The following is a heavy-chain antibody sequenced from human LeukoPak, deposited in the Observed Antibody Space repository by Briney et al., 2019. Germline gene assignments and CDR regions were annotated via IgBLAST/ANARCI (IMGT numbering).Heavy chain of an antibody. J-gene: IGHJ4*02. CDR2: ISSSSSYI. D-gene: IGHD3-22*01. CDR3: AREGHYYDSSGYYQYYYFDY. Sequence: GGSLRLSCAASGFTFSSYSMNWVRQAPGKGLEWVSSISSSSSYIYYADSVKGRFTISRDNAKNSLYLQMNSLRAEDTAVYYCAREGHYYDSSGYYQYYYFDYWGQGTLVTVSS. CDR1: GFTFSSYS. V-gene: IGHV3-21*01.